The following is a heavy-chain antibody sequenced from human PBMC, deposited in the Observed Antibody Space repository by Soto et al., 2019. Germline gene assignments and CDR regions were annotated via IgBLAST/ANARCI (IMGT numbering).Heavy chain of an antibody. Sequence: QVRLVQSGAEVKKPGASVKVSCKASGYTFTSYGISWVRQAPGQGLERMGWISAYNGNTNYAQKLQGRVTMTTVTSTSTSYMELGSVRADDAAVYYCARAVVRGVTSDYWGQGTLVTVSS. J-gene: IGHJ4*02. CDR1: GYTFTSYG. CDR3: ARAVVRGVTSDY. CDR2: ISAYNGNT. V-gene: IGHV1-18*04. D-gene: IGHD3-10*01.